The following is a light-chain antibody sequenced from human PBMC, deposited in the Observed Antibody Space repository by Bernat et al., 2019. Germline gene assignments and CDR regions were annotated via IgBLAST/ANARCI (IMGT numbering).Light chain of an antibody. Sequence: QSVLMQPPSVSAAPGQKVTISCSGSSSNIGNNYVSWYQQLPGTAPKLLIYDNHNRPSGIPDRFSGSKSGTSATLGITGLQTGDEADYFCGTWDSSLSAVVFGGGTKLTVL. J-gene: IGLJ2*01. CDR3: GTWDSSLSAVV. CDR2: DNH. V-gene: IGLV1-51*01. CDR1: SSNIGNNY.